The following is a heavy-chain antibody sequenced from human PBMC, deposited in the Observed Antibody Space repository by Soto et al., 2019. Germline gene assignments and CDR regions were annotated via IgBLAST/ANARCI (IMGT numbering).Heavy chain of an antibody. V-gene: IGHV3-33*01. CDR1: GFIFRNFG. CDR3: ARDGADTYLPDY. CDR2: IWWDGSNI. J-gene: IGHJ4*02. D-gene: IGHD6-19*01. Sequence: ESGGGVVQPGRSLRLSCAASGFIFRNFGMHWVRQAPGKGLEWVAVIWWDGSNINYADSVKGRFTISRDNSKNTLYLQMNSLRAEDTAVYYCARDGADTYLPDYWGQGNLVTVSS.